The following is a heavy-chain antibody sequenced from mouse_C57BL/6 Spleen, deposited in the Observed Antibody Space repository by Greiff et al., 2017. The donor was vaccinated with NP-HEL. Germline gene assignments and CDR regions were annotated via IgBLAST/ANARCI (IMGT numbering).Heavy chain of an antibody. D-gene: IGHD2-1*01. CDR3: ARYYGNPFDY. Sequence: QVQLKESGPELVKPGASVKISCKASGYAFSSSWMNWVKQRPGKGLEWIGRIYPGDGDTNYNGKFKGKATLTADKSSSTAYMQLSSLTSEDSAVYFCARYYGNPFDYWGQGTTLTVS. CDR1: GYAFSSSW. J-gene: IGHJ2*01. V-gene: IGHV1-82*01. CDR2: IYPGDGDT.